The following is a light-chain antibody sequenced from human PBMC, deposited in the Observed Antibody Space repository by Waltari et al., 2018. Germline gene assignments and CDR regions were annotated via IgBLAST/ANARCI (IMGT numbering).Light chain of an antibody. V-gene: IGLV2-14*03. Sequence: QSALTQPASVSGSPGQSITIPCTGPSSDVGGYNYFSWYQQHPGKAPKLIIYDVSNRPSGVSNRFSGSKSGNTASLTISGLQAEDEADYYCSSYTSRSTWVFGGGTKLTVL. CDR2: DVS. CDR1: SSDVGGYNY. J-gene: IGLJ2*01. CDR3: SSYTSRSTWV.